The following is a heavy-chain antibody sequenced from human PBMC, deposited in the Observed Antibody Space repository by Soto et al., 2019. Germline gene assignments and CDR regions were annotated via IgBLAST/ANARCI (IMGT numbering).Heavy chain of an antibody. V-gene: IGHV3-30*18. Sequence: GGSLRLSCAASGFTFSSYGMHWVRQAPGKGLEWVAVISYDVSNKYYADSVKGRFTISRDNSKNTLYLQMNSLRAEDTAVYYCAQDWDGQAVAGDFDYWGQGTPVTLSS. D-gene: IGHD6-19*01. J-gene: IGHJ4*02. CDR1: GFTFSSYG. CDR3: AQDWDGQAVAGDFDY. CDR2: ISYDVSNK.